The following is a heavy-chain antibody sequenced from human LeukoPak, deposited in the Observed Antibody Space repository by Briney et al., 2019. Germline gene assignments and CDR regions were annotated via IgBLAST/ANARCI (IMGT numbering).Heavy chain of an antibody. Sequence: GGSLRLSCAASGFTFSSYAMSWVRQAPGKGLEWVSAISSSGGSTYHADSVKGRFTISRDNSKNTLYLQMNSLRAEDPAVYYCAKWVEHSSSGFDYWGQGTLVTVSS. J-gene: IGHJ4*02. CDR3: AKWVEHSSSGFDY. D-gene: IGHD6-6*01. V-gene: IGHV3-23*01. CDR2: ISSSGGST. CDR1: GFTFSSYA.